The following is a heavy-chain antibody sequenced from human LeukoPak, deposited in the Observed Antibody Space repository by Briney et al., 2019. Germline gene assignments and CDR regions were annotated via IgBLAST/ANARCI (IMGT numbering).Heavy chain of an antibody. CDR2: ISSSGSTI. V-gene: IGHV3-48*03. J-gene: IGHJ6*03. CDR1: GFTFSSYE. D-gene: IGHD3-3*01. Sequence: PGGSLRLSCAASGFTFSSYEMTWVRQAPGKGLEWVSYISSSGSTIYYADSVKGRFTISRDNAKNSLYLQMNSLRAEDTAVYYCARDASGGDFWSGYKYYYYMDVWGKGTTVTVSS. CDR3: ARDASGGDFWSGYKYYYYMDV.